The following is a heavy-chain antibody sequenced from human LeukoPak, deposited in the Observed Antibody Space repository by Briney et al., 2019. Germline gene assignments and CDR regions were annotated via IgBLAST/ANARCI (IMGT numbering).Heavy chain of an antibody. J-gene: IGHJ4*02. V-gene: IGHV3-48*04. CDR2: ISSSGSTI. D-gene: IGHD3-22*01. CDR3: AREPYDSSGYSDY. CDR1: GFTFSSYS. Sequence: GGSLRLSCAASGFTFSSYSMNWVRQAPGKGLEWVSYISSSGSTIYYADSVKGRFTISRDNAKNSLYLQMNSLRAEDTAVYYCAREPYDSSGYSDYWGQGTLVTVSS.